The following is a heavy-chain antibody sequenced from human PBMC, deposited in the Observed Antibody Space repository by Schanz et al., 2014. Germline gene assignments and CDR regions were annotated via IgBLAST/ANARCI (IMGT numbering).Heavy chain of an antibody. CDR2: ITSNGGGT. V-gene: IGHV3-23*01. CDR3: ARTDQQMQRPDY. D-gene: IGHD2-2*01. Sequence: EVQLLESGGGLVQPGGSLRLSCAASGFTFSSNAMCWVRQAPGKGLEWVSTITSNGGGTYYADSVKGRFTISRDNAKNTLYLQMNSLRVEDTAEYYCARTDQQMQRPDYWGQGTLVIVSS. CDR1: GFTFSSNA. J-gene: IGHJ4*02.